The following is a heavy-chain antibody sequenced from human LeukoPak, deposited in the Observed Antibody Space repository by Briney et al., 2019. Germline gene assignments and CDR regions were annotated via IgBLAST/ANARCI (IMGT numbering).Heavy chain of an antibody. J-gene: IGHJ5*02. Sequence: SVKVSCKASGGTFRTSGVNWVRQAPGQRLEWVGCVIPVFGTSNYAEKFQDRVTITADESTSTAYMEPRSLRSEDTAVYYCATSENPVAIPITWGQGTLVSVSS. V-gene: IGHV1-69*01. CDR1: GGTFRTSG. CDR2: VIPVFGTS. CDR3: ATSENPVAIPIT. D-gene: IGHD2-21*01.